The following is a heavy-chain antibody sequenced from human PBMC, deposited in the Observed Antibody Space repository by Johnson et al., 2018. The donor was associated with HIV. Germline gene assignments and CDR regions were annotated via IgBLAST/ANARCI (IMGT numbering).Heavy chain of an antibody. Sequence: EVQLVESGGGVVQPGRSLRLSCAASGFTFSSYAMHWVRQVPGKGPVWVSRINSDGSSSAYADSVKGRFTISRDGAKNTLYLQMNSLRAEDTAVYYCAKTYSGSNRDAFDIWGQGTMVTVSS. CDR1: GFTFSSYA. CDR3: AKTYSGSNRDAFDI. D-gene: IGHD1-26*01. V-gene: IGHV3-74*02. CDR2: INSDGSSS. J-gene: IGHJ3*02.